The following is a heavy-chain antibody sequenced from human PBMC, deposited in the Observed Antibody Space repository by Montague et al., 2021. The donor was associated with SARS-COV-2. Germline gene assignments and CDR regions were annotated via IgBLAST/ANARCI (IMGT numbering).Heavy chain of an antibody. CDR1: GGANGTGYYF. CDR3: ARRNYCSSSSCYNGGFDN. J-gene: IGHJ3*02. V-gene: IGHV4-39*01. CDR2: VFYRGNT. Sequence: SETLSLTCTVSGGANGTGYYFWSWIRQSPGKGLEWLGTVFYRGNTYYNPSLKSRVTISVDTSTNQFSLKLTSVTVAETAIYFCARRNYCSSSSCYNGGFDNWGQGAVVTVSS. D-gene: IGHD2-2*01.